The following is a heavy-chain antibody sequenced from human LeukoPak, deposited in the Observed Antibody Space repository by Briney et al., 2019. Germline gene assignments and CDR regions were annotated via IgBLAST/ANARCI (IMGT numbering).Heavy chain of an antibody. V-gene: IGHV1-69*13. J-gene: IGHJ5*02. D-gene: IGHD6-13*01. CDR3: ARGSWSSSRYLGPNWFDP. Sequence: ASVKVSCKASGGTFSSYAISWVRQAPGQGLEWMGGIIPIFGTANYAQKFQGRVTITADESTSTAYMELSSLRPEDTAVYYCARGSWSSSRYLGPNWFDPWGQGTLVTVS. CDR1: GGTFSSYA. CDR2: IIPIFGTA.